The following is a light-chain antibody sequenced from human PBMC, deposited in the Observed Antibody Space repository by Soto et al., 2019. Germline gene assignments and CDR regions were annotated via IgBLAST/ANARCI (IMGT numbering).Light chain of an antibody. CDR3: QHTVNSPPCT. J-gene: IGKJ1*01. CDR1: QNIDMY. Sequence: DIHMTQSPSSLSASVGDTVTITCRARQNIDMYLNWYQQKPGKAPRVLISGASNLQSGVPTRFSGRGSGTDITLTIISLQSEDVASYYCQHTVNSPPCTFGHGTKVEVK. V-gene: IGKV1-39*01. CDR2: GAS.